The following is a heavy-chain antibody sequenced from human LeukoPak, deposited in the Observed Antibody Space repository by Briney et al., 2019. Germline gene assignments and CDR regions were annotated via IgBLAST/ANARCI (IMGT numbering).Heavy chain of an antibody. CDR3: ARDQGDYGDHRYFDY. J-gene: IGHJ4*02. V-gene: IGHV4-4*07. D-gene: IGHD4-17*01. Sequence: PSETLSLTCTVSGGSISSYSWNWLRQPAGKGLEWIGRLYTRGSTTYNPALTSRVTMSVDTSKKHFSLKLSSVTAADTAVYYCARDQGDYGDHRYFDYWGQGTLVTVSS. CDR1: GGSISSYS. CDR2: LYTRGST.